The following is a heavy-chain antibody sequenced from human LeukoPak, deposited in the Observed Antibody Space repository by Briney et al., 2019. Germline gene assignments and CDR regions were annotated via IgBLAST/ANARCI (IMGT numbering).Heavy chain of an antibody. CDR3: ASAERIAAAGYPYFGY. CDR2: IYHSGST. D-gene: IGHD6-13*01. CDR1: GGSISSGDYS. J-gene: IGHJ4*02. V-gene: IGHV4-30-2*01. Sequence: SQTLSLTCAVSGGSISSGDYSWSWIRQPPGKGLEWIGYIYHSGSTYYNPSLKSRVTILVDRSKNQFSLNLSSVTAADTAIYYCASAERIAAAGYPYFGYWGQGALVTVSS.